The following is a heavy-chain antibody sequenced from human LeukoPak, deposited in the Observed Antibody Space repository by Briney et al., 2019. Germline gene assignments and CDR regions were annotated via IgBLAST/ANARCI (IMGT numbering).Heavy chain of an antibody. D-gene: IGHD3-22*01. V-gene: IGHV3-73*01. Sequence: GGSLRLSCAASGFTFSGSAMHWVRQASGKGLEWVGRIRSKANSYATAYAASVKGRFTISRDDSKNTAYLQMNSLKTEDTAVYYCFTHGGYYDSSVDYWGRGTLVTVSS. CDR1: GFTFSGSA. CDR2: IRSKANSYAT. J-gene: IGHJ4*02. CDR3: FTHGGYYDSSVDY.